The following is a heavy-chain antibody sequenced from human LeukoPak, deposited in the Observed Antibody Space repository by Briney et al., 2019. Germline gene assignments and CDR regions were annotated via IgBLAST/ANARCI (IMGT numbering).Heavy chain of an antibody. V-gene: IGHV1-69*01. CDR2: IIPIFGTA. J-gene: IGHJ5*02. CDR1: GGTFTSYA. D-gene: IGHD2-2*01. CDR3: ARVYRCSSTSCSHWFDP. Sequence: SVKVSCKASGGTFTSYAISWVRQAPGQGLEWMGGIIPIFGTANYAQKFQGRVTITADESTSTAYMELSSLRSEDTAVYYCARVYRCSSTSCSHWFDPWGQGTLVTVSS.